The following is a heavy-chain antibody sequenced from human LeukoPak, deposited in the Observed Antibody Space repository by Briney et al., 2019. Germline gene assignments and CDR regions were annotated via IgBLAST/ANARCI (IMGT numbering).Heavy chain of an antibody. CDR1: GFTFSGSA. D-gene: IGHD6-25*01. J-gene: IGHJ4*02. V-gene: IGHV3-73*01. CDR2: IRSKANSYAT. CDR3: TRLQGLRPFDY. Sequence: GGSLKPSCAASGFTFSGSAMHWVRQASGKGLEWVGRIRSKANSYATAYAASVKGRFTISRDDSKNTAYLQMNSLKTEDTAVYYCTRLQGLRPFDYWGQGTLVTVSS.